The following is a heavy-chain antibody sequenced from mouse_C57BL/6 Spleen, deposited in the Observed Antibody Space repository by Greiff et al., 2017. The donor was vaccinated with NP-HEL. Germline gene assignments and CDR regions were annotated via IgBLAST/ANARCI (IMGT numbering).Heavy chain of an antibody. J-gene: IGHJ2*01. D-gene: IGHD3-2*02. CDR2: IYPGDGDT. V-gene: IGHV1-82*01. CDR3: ARARPNYFDY. CDR1: GYAFSSSW. Sequence: VQLQQSGPELVKPGASVKISCKASGYAFSSSWMNWVKQRPGKGLEWLGRIYPGDGDTNYNGKFKGKATLTADKSSSTAYRHLSSLTSEDSAVYFGARARPNYFDYGGQGTTLTVSP.